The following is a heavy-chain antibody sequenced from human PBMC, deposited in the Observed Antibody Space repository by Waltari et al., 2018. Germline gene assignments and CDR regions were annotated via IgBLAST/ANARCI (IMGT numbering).Heavy chain of an antibody. Sequence: LHLQESGPGLVKPSETLSLTRTVSGGSTSSSRYYWGWLRQTPGKGLEWLGSIFYSGSTYYNPSLKSRVTISVDTSKNQFTLKLSSVTAADTAVYYCARLYGGYDWAHFDYWGQGTLVTVSS. D-gene: IGHD5-12*01. CDR3: ARLYGGYDWAHFDY. V-gene: IGHV4-39*07. CDR1: GGSTSSSRYY. J-gene: IGHJ4*02. CDR2: IFYSGST.